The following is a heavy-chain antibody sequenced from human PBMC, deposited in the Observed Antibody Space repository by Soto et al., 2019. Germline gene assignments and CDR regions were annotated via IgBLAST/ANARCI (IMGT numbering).Heavy chain of an antibody. D-gene: IGHD2-21*01. CDR2: INVANGNT. V-gene: IGHV1-3*01. J-gene: IGHJ4*02. CDR3: ARVVMATTTIGIFYYDY. CDR1: GYSFTSHT. Sequence: SVKVSCKSCGYSFTSHTFHWVRHAPGRSSDWLGRINVANGNTRSSTTLQDRVTIDRDTSESTVTMDVSSLRSEQTALYFCARVVMATTTIGIFYYDYWGKGTLVTASS.